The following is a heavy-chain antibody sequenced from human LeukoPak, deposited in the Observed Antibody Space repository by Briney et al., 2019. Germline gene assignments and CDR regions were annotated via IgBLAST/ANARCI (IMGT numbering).Heavy chain of an antibody. D-gene: IGHD3-22*01. Sequence: GGSLRLSCAASGFTFSNYWMHWVRQAPGKGLVWVSRINSDGSSTSYADSVKGRFTISRDNTKNALYLQINSLRAEDTAVYYCVRVNLYYYDSSGYTFDYWGQGTLVTVSS. CDR2: INSDGSST. V-gene: IGHV3-74*01. CDR1: GFTFSNYW. CDR3: VRVNLYYYDSSGYTFDY. J-gene: IGHJ4*02.